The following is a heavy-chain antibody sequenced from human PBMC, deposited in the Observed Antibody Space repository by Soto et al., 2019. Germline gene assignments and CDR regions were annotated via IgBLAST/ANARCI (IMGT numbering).Heavy chain of an antibody. CDR1: GFIFSSYS. Sequence: EVQLLESGGGLVQPGGSLRLSCAASGFIFSSYSMSWVRLAPGKGLEWVAAVSGSGDPTWYTDSLKGRFTISRDNSKNPLYLQMNSLRPEDTAVYYCAKDYRGGGVLLSGNWFDPWGQGTLVTVSS. D-gene: IGHD3-16*01. CDR2: VSGSGDPT. J-gene: IGHJ5*02. CDR3: AKDYRGGGVLLSGNWFDP. V-gene: IGHV3-23*01.